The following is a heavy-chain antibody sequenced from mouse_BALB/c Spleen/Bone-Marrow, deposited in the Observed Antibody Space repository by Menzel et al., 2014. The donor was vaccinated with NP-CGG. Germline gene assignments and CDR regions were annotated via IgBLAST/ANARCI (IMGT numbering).Heavy chain of an antibody. CDR1: GFSFXDYG. CDR3: AKDQVYYYGSSYGYFDV. D-gene: IGHD1-1*01. J-gene: IGHJ1*01. CDR2: MSNLAYSI. Sequence: EVKVVDSGGGLVQPGGSRKLSCATSGFSFXDYGMAWVRQAPGKGPEWVAFMSNLAYSIYYADTVTGRFTISREYAKNTLSLEMGILRSEDTAMYFCAKDQVYYYGSSYGYFDVWGAGTTVTVSS. V-gene: IGHV5-15*02.